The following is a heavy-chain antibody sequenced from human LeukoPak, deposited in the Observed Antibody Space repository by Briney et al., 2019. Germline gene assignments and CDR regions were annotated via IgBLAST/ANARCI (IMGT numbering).Heavy chain of an antibody. CDR2: IIPIFCTA. Sequence: ASVKVSCKASGGTFSSYAISWVRQAPGQGLEWMGGIIPIFCTANYAQKFQGRVTITADESTSTAYMELSSLRSEDTAVYYCASSDTAMVVDYWGQGTLVTVSS. J-gene: IGHJ4*02. V-gene: IGHV1-69*13. CDR1: GGTFSSYA. CDR3: ASSDTAMVVDY. D-gene: IGHD5-18*01.